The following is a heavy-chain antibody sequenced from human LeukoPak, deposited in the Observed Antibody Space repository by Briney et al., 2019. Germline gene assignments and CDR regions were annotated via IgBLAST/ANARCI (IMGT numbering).Heavy chain of an antibody. D-gene: IGHD2-2*01. CDR1: GGTFSSYA. Sequence: GASVKVSCKASGGTFSSYAISWVRQAPGQGLEWMGRIIPILGIANYAQKFQGRVTITADKSTSTAYMELSSLRSEDTAVYYCASNYCSSTSCYQVAAFDIWGQGTMVTVSS. CDR3: ASNYCSSTSCYQVAAFDI. V-gene: IGHV1-69*04. CDR2: IIPILGIA. J-gene: IGHJ3*02.